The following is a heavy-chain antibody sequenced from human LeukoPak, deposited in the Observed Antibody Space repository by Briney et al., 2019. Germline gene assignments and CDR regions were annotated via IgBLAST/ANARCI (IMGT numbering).Heavy chain of an antibody. J-gene: IGHJ4*02. V-gene: IGHV1-69*04. CDR1: GGTLSSYA. D-gene: IGHD5-24*01. CDR3: AREDEMATIPIDY. CDR2: IIPIFGIA. Sequence: SVKVSCKASGGTLSSYAISWVRQAPGQGLEWMGRIIPIFGIANYAQKFQGRVTITADKSTSTAYMELSSLRSEDTAVYYCAREDEMATIPIDYWGQGTLVTVSS.